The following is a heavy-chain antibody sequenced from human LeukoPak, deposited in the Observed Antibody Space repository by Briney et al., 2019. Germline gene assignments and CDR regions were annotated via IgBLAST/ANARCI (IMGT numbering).Heavy chain of an antibody. CDR1: GFTFRDYY. CDR3: ARDAGSYYFEY. J-gene: IGHJ4*02. Sequence: SGGSLRLSCAASGFTFRDYYMIWIRQAPGEGLEWVSYISSSGSTIYYADSVKGRFTISRDNAKNSLYLQMNSLRAEDTAVYYCARDAGSYYFEYWGQGTLVTVSS. CDR2: ISSSGSTI. V-gene: IGHV3-11*01.